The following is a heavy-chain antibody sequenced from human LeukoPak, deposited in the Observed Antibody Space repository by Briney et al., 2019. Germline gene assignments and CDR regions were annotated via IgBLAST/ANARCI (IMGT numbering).Heavy chain of an antibody. V-gene: IGHV4-4*07. Sequence: SETLSLTCTVSGGSISSYYWSWLRQPAGKGLEWIGRTYSSGSTNHNPSLKSRVTMSVDTSKNQFSLNLSSVNAADTAVYYCARSRCASCSHEYWGQGTLVTVSS. CDR1: GGSISSYY. J-gene: IGHJ4*02. CDR2: TYSSGST. CDR3: ARSRCASCSHEY. D-gene: IGHD2-2*01.